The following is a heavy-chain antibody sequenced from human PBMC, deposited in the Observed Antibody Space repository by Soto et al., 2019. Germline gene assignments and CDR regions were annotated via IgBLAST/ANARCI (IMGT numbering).Heavy chain of an antibody. Sequence: GGSLRTSCAAPGFTFCSYALSLGRQAPGKGVEWVLVIWYDVSNKYYADSVKGRFTISRDNSKNTLYLQMNSLRAEDTAVYYCARGGSLTESSSWYYYYYYMDVWGKGTTVTVSS. J-gene: IGHJ6*03. D-gene: IGHD6-13*01. CDR3: ARGGSLTESSSWYYYYYYMDV. CDR1: GFTFCSYA. V-gene: IGHV3-33*08. CDR2: IWYDVSNK.